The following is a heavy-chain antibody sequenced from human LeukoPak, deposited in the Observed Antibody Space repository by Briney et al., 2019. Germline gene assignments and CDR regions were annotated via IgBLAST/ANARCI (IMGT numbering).Heavy chain of an antibody. D-gene: IGHD6-13*01. Sequence: KPSETLSLTCTVSGCSISSSSYYWGWIRQPPGKGLERIGSIYYSGSTYYNPSLKSRVTISVDTSKNQFSLKLSSVTAADTAVYYCASQYISIWYRGYWGQGTLVTVSS. V-gene: IGHV4-39*01. CDR1: GCSISSSSYY. CDR3: ASQYISIWYRGY. J-gene: IGHJ4*02. CDR2: IYYSGST.